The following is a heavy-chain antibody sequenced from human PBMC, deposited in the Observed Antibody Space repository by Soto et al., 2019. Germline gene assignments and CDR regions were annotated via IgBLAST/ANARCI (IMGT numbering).Heavy chain of an antibody. CDR1: GFTFSSNA. V-gene: IGHV3-30-3*01. D-gene: IGHD3-3*01. J-gene: IGHJ4*02. CDR3: ARDDGDFGVVIMYY. Sequence: QVQLVESGGGVVQPGRSLRLSCAASGFTFSSNAVHWVRQTPGKGLEWVAVISYDGSNKYYADSVKGRFTISRDNSKNTLYLQMNSLRAEDTAVYYCARDDGDFGVVIMYYWGQGTLVTVSS. CDR2: ISYDGSNK.